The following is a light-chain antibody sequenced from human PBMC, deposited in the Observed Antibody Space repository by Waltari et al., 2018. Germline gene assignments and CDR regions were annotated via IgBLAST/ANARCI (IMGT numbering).Light chain of an antibody. CDR1: RLEDQF. CDR3: QAWDSNTHVV. J-gene: IGLJ2*01. Sequence: SLELTQPPSVSVSPGQTASISCSGHRLEDQFVCWYQQKPGQSPLLVTYKDSKRPSKYPERHSGSNSGNTATLTISGTQAVDEADYYCQAWDSNTHVVFGGGTKLTVL. CDR2: KDS. V-gene: IGLV3-1*01.